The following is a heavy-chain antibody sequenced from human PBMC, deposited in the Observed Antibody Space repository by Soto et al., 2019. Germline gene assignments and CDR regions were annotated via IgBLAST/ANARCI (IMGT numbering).Heavy chain of an antibody. CDR2: INSYNGNT. CDR1: GYIFINYG. D-gene: IGHD3-10*01. V-gene: IGHV1-18*01. CDR3: ARSAGVVDGDDY. J-gene: IGHJ4*02. Sequence: QVQLVQSGAEVKKPGASVKVSCKASGYIFINYGISWVRQAPGQGLEWMGWINSYNGNTNSAQKVQSRVTRTTDTSTNTAYMELRSLTADDTAVYYCARSAGVVDGDDYWGQGTLVTVSS.